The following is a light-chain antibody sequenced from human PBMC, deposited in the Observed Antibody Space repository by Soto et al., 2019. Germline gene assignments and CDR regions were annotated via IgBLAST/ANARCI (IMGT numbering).Light chain of an antibody. V-gene: IGKV3-20*01. J-gene: IGKJ1*01. CDR1: QSVDSL. Sequence: EIVMTQSPATLSVSPGETATLSCKTSQSVDSLLAWYQQKPGQAPRLLIYRASTRTTGIPDRFSGSGSGTDFTLTNSRLEPEDSAVYYCQQYGSSPTWTFGQGTKVDIK. CDR3: QQYGSSPTWT. CDR2: RAS.